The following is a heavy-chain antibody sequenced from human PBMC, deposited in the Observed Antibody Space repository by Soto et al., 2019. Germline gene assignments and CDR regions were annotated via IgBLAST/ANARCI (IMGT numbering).Heavy chain of an antibody. J-gene: IGHJ4*02. V-gene: IGHV3-7*05. Sequence: PGGSLRLSCAASGFTFSNYWMTWVRQAPGKGLEWVVNINQDGSVKYYVDPVKGRLTVSRDNAKNSLYMQMNSLRAEDTAVYYCARIGYSSSSLDYWGPGTLVTVSS. D-gene: IGHD6-13*01. CDR2: INQDGSVK. CDR1: GFTFSNYW. CDR3: ARIGYSSSSLDY.